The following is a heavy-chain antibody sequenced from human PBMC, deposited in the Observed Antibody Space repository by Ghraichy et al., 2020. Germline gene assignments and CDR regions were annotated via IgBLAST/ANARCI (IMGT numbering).Heavy chain of an antibody. CDR2: ITTYSGNT. CDR1: GYTFISYG. J-gene: IGHJ5*02. Sequence: ASVKVSCKASGYTFISYGISWVRQAPGQGLEWMGWITTYSGNTHYAQNLQGRVTMTTDTSTNTAYMELRSLRSDDTAVYYCARGINWFDLWGQGTLVTVSS. CDR3: ARGINWFDL. V-gene: IGHV1-18*04.